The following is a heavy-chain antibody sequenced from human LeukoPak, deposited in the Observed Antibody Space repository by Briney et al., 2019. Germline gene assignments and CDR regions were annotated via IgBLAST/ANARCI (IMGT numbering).Heavy chain of an antibody. Sequence: PGGSLRLSCGASGFTFRSYGMHWVRQAPGKGLEWVSHIRYDESNTYYADSVKGRFTISRDNSKNTLYLQMNSLRAEDTAVYFCAKVDCGGDCSYAGLDVWGQGTLVTVSS. J-gene: IGHJ4*02. CDR1: GFTFRSYG. CDR3: AKVDCGGDCSYAGLDV. CDR2: IRYDESNT. V-gene: IGHV3-30*02. D-gene: IGHD2-21*02.